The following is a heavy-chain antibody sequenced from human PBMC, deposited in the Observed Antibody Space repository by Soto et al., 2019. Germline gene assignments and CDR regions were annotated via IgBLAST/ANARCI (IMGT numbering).Heavy chain of an antibody. J-gene: IGHJ6*02. Sequence: GESLKISCAASGFTFSSYSMNWVRQAPGKGLEWVSSISSSSSYIYYADSVKGRFTISRDNAKNSLYLQMNSLRAEDTAVYYCARPQVPSHYYYYGMDVWGQGTTGTVS. CDR3: ARPQVPSHYYYYGMDV. CDR2: ISSSSSYI. V-gene: IGHV3-21*01. CDR1: GFTFSSYS.